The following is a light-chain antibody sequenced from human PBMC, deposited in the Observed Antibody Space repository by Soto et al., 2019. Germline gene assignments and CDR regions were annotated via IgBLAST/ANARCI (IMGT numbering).Light chain of an antibody. J-gene: IGKJ1*01. V-gene: IGKV3-15*01. Sequence: IVMTQSPATLSVSPGERATLSCRAGQTIYSNVAWYQQRPGQAPRLLIYRASTRATGVPARFSGSGSGTELTLDISGLQYEAFALYYSKRYQIVWTFGQGTKVEIK. CDR3: KRYQIVWT. CDR1: QTIYSN. CDR2: RAS.